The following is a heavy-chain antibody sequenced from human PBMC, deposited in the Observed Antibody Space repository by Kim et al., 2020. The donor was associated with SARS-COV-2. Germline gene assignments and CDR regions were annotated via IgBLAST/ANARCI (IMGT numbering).Heavy chain of an antibody. Sequence: SETLSLTCTVSGGSVSSGSYYWSWIRQPPGKGLEWIGYIYYSGSTNYNPSLKSRVTISVDTSKNQFSLKLSSVTAADTAVYYCARVRPGQYDILTDRGPYWYFDLWGRGTLVTVSS. CDR1: GGSVSSGSYY. J-gene: IGHJ2*01. V-gene: IGHV4-61*01. D-gene: IGHD3-9*01. CDR2: IYYSGST. CDR3: ARVRPGQYDILTDRGPYWYFDL.